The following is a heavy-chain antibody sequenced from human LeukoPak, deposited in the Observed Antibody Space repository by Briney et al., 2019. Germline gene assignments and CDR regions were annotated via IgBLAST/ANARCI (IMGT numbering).Heavy chain of an antibody. D-gene: IGHD5-24*01. CDR1: GYTFTSYY. V-gene: IGHV1-2*02. CDR3: GTSRDGYYYYYGMDV. CDR2: INPNSGGT. J-gene: IGHJ6*02. Sequence: RASVKVSCKASGYTFTSYYMHWVRQAPGQGLEWMGWINPNSGGTNYAQKFQGRVTMTRDTSISTAYMELSRLRSDDTAVYYCGTSRDGYYYYYGMDVWGQGTTVTVSS.